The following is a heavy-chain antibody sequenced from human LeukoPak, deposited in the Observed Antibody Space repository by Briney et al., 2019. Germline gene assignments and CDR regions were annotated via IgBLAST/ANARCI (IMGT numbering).Heavy chain of an antibody. J-gene: IGHJ3*01. Sequence: ASVKVSCKASGSTLSELAMHWVRQAPGKGLEWMGGFDPEDGETVYAQKFQGRFTMNEDSSAETAYMELSSLRSEDTAIYYCATDDEFDVWGQGTMVIVSS. CDR2: FDPEDGET. V-gene: IGHV1-24*01. CDR1: GSTLSELA. CDR3: ATDDEFDV.